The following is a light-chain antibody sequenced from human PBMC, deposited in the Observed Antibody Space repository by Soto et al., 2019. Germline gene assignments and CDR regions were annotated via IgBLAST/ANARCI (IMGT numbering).Light chain of an antibody. V-gene: IGLV1-44*01. CDR3: AAWDDSLNACV. Sequence: QSVLTQAPSASGTPGQRVTISCSGSSSNIGSNTVNWYQQLPGMAPKLLIFNNHQRPSGVPDRFSGSKSGTSASLAISGLQSEDEADYYCAAWDDSLNACVFGTGTKLTVL. J-gene: IGLJ1*01. CDR1: SSNIGSNT. CDR2: NNH.